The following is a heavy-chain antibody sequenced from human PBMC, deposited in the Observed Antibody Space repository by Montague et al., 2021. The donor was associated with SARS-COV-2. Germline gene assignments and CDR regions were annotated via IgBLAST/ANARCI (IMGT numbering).Heavy chain of an antibody. CDR2: VSYSSTYI. CDR3: VRDQSPMDFDY. V-gene: IGHV3-21*03. D-gene: IGHD5-24*01. CDR1: GFTLSNYN. J-gene: IGHJ4*02. Sequence: SLRLSCAASGFTLSNYNMNWIRQAPGKGLEWVSSVSYSSTYIYYADSVKGRFSISRDNAQNSLSLQMNNLRADDTAVYYCVRDQSPMDFDYWGQGTLVTVSS.